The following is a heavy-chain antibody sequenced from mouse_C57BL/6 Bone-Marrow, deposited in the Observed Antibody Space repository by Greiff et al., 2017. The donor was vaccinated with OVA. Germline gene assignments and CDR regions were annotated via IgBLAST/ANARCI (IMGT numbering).Heavy chain of an antibody. D-gene: IGHD1-1*01. Sequence: EVKVVESGGGLVKPGGSLKLSCAASGFTFSSYAMSWVRQTPEKRLEWVATISDGGSYTYYPDNVKGRFTISRDNAKNNLYLQMSHLKSEDTAMYYCARETTVVAPDFDVWGTGTTVTVSS. J-gene: IGHJ1*03. V-gene: IGHV5-4*01. CDR2: ISDGGSYT. CDR1: GFTFSSYA. CDR3: ARETTVVAPDFDV.